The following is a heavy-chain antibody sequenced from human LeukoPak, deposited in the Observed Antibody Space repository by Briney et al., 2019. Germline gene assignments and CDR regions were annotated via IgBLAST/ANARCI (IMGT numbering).Heavy chain of an antibody. Sequence: PGGSLRLSCAASRFRFSTFPMGWVRQAPGKGLEWVSGISAGGETTFYADSVRGRLTISRDNSKNTLYLQMNSLRAEDTAVYYCARDGITAYYYYYYMDVWGKGTTVTVSS. CDR3: ARDGITAYYYYYYMDV. J-gene: IGHJ6*03. D-gene: IGHD3-16*01. V-gene: IGHV3-23*01. CDR2: ISAGGETT. CDR1: RFRFSTFP.